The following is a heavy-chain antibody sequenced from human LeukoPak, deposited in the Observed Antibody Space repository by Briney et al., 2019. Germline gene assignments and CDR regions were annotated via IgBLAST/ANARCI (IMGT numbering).Heavy chain of an antibody. V-gene: IGHV3-7*01. CDR3: ATQSYYYDSSGYYTT. CDR2: IKQDGTEK. Sequence: PGGSLRLSCAASGFTFSRFWMNWVRQAPGKGLEWVACIKQDGTEKFYADSVKGRFTISRDNAKNSLYLQMSSLRAEDTAIYYCATQSYYYDSSGYYTTWGQGTLVTVSS. CDR1: GFTFSRFW. D-gene: IGHD3-22*01. J-gene: IGHJ5*02.